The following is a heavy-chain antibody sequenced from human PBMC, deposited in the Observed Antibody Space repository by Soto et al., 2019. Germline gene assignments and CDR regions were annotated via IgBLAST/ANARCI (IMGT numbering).Heavy chain of an antibody. J-gene: IGHJ4*02. D-gene: IGHD2-15*01. CDR3: ARESYCSGGSCRKGDY. CDR2: IYYSGST. V-gene: IGHV4-31*03. Sequence: QVQLQESGPGLVKPSQTLSLTCTVSGGSISSGGYYWSWIRQHPGKGLEWIGYIYYSGSTYYNRSLKSRVTISVATSKNQFSLKLSAVTAADTAVYYGARESYCSGGSCRKGDYWGQGTLVTVSS. CDR1: GGSISSGGYY.